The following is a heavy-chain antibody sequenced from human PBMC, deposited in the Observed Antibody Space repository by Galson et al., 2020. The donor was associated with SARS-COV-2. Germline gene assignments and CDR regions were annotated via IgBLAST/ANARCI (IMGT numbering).Heavy chain of an antibody. D-gene: IGHD2-2*01. J-gene: IGHJ6*02. CDR1: GFTFSSYS. CDR3: ASCPAATENTYYYYGMDV. Sequence: KIGESLKISCAASGFTFSSYSMNWVRQAPGKGLEWVSSISSSSSYIYYADSVKGRFTISRDNAKNSLYLQMNSLRAEDTAVYYCASCPAATENTYYYYGMDVWGQGTTVTVSS. V-gene: IGHV3-21*01. CDR2: ISSSSSYI.